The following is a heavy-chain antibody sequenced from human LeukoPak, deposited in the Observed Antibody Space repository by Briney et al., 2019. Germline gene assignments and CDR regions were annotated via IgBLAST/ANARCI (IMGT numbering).Heavy chain of an antibody. Sequence: GRSLTLSCAASGFTFSSYGMHWVRHAPGKGLEWVAVMWYDGSNKYYADSVKGRFTISRDNSKNTLYLQMNSLRAEDTAVYYCAKDPPYCGGDCYYDYWGQGTLVTVSS. D-gene: IGHD2-21*02. V-gene: IGHV3-33*06. CDR3: AKDPPYCGGDCYYDY. J-gene: IGHJ4*02. CDR2: MWYDGSNK. CDR1: GFTFSSYG.